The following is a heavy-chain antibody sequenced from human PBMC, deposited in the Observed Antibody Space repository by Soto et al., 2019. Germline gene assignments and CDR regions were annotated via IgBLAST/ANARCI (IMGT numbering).Heavy chain of an antibody. J-gene: IGHJ4*02. Sequence: SGPTLVNPTQTLTLTCTFSGFSLSTSGVGVGWIRQPPGKALEWLALIYWDDDKRYSPSLKSRLTITKDTSKNQVVLTMTNMDPVDTATYYCAHTIPFFTMVRVKFPDYFDYWGQGNLVTVSS. V-gene: IGHV2-5*02. CDR1: GFSLSTSGVG. CDR3: AHTIPFFTMVRVKFPDYFDY. CDR2: IYWDDDK. D-gene: IGHD3-10*01.